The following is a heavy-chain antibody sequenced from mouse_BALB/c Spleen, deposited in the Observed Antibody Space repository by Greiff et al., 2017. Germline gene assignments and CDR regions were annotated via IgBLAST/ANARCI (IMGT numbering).Heavy chain of an antibody. CDR3: AIITYYAMDY. D-gene: IGHD1-1*01. V-gene: IGHV1S81*02. J-gene: IGHJ4*01. CDR2: INPSNGRT. Sequence: VQLQQPGADLVKPGASVKLSCKASGYTFTSYWMHWVKQRPGQGLEWIGEINPSNGRTNYNEKFKSKATLTVDKSSSTAYMQLSRLTSEDSAVYYCAIITYYAMDYWGQGTSVTVSS. CDR1: GYTFTSYW.